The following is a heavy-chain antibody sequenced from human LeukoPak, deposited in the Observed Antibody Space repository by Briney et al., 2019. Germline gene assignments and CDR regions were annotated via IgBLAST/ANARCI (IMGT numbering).Heavy chain of an antibody. CDR1: GFTFSSYR. D-gene: IGHD1-26*01. CDR3: ARDQGVGAL. J-gene: IGHJ4*02. V-gene: IGHV3-7*01. Sequence: PGGSLRLSCAASGFTFSSYRMSWVRQAPWKGLEWVANIKQGGSEKYYVDSVKGRFTISRDNAKNSLYLQMNSLRAEDTAVYYCARDQGVGALWSQGTLVTVSS. CDR2: IKQGGSEK.